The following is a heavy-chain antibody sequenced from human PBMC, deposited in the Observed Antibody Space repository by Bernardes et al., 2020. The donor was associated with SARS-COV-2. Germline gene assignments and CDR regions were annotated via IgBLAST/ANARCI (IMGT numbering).Heavy chain of an antibody. Sequence: GSLRLSCATSGITFSSYWMHWVRQVPGRGLVWVARISEDGRTTNYADSVKGRFTISRDNAKNTLYLQMNSLTVEDAAVYYCAGTTTTCCDYWGQGALVTVSS. V-gene: IGHV3-74*01. D-gene: IGHD1-26*01. J-gene: IGHJ4*02. CDR3: AGTTTTCCDY. CDR2: ISEDGRTT. CDR1: GITFSSYW.